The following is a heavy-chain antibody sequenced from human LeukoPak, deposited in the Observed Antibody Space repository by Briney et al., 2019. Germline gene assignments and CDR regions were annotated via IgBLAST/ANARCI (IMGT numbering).Heavy chain of an antibody. V-gene: IGHV4-38-2*02. CDR3: ARDTDGSGSTDY. D-gene: IGHD3-10*01. CDR2: IYYSGST. Sequence: SETLSLTCTVSGYSISSGYYWGWIRQPPGKGLEWIGSIYYSGSTYYNPSLKSRVTISVDTSKNQFSLKLSSVTAADTAVYYCARDTDGSGSTDYWGQGTLVTVSS. CDR1: GYSISSGYY. J-gene: IGHJ4*02.